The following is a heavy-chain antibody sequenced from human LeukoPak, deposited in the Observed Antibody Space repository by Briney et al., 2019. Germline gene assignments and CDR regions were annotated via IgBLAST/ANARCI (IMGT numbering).Heavy chain of an antibody. V-gene: IGHV3-23*01. J-gene: IGHJ3*02. D-gene: IGHD3-3*01. CDR1: GFTFSSYG. CDR3: AKEMADSPDFWSGYYDAFDI. Sequence: GGSLRLSCAASGFTFSSYGMHWVRQAPGKGLEWVSAISGSGGSTYYADSVKGRFTISRDNSKNTLYLQMNSLRAEDTAVYYCAKEMADSPDFWSGYYDAFDIWGQGTMVTVSS. CDR2: ISGSGGST.